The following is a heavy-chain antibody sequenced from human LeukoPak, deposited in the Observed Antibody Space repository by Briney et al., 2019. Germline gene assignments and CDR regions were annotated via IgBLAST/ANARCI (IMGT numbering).Heavy chain of an antibody. CDR1: GGSLSSGDYY. CDR2: IYYSGST. CDR3: ARDFTDYYGMDV. J-gene: IGHJ6*02. V-gene: IGHV4-30-4*01. Sequence: SQTLSLTCTVSGGSLSSGDYYWSWIRQPPGTGLEWLGYIYYSGSTYYNPSLKSRVAISVDTSKNQFSLKLSSVTAADTAVYYCARDFTDYYGMDVWGQGTTVTVSS.